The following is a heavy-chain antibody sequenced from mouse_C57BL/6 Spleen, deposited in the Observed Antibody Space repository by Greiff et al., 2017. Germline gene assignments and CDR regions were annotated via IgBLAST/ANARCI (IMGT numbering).Heavy chain of an antibody. CDR2: ISYDGSN. V-gene: IGHV3-6*01. CDR1: GYSITSGYY. Sequence: DVQLQEPGPGLVKPSQSLSLTCSVTGYSITSGYYWNWIRQFPGNKLEWMGYISYDGSNNYNPTLKNRISITRDTSKNQFFLKLNSVTTEDTATYYCARGDVGGSYFDYWGQGTTLTVSS. J-gene: IGHJ2*01. D-gene: IGHD2-3*01. CDR3: ARGDVGGSYFDY.